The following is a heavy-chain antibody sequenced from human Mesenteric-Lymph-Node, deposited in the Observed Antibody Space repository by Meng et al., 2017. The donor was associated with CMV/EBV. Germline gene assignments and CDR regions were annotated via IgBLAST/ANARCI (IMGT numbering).Heavy chain of an antibody. Sequence: ASVKVSCKASGGTFSSYTISWVRQAPGQGLEWMGIINPNGGTTSYAQKFQGRITMTRDTSTSTVYMELGSLRSADTAVYSCAREGCSSPGCYTKSYSNYPFDIWGQGTMVTVSS. CDR1: GGTFSSYT. D-gene: IGHD2-2*02. J-gene: IGHJ3*02. CDR3: AREGCSSPGCYTKSYSNYPFDI. V-gene: IGHV1-46*01. CDR2: INPNGGTT.